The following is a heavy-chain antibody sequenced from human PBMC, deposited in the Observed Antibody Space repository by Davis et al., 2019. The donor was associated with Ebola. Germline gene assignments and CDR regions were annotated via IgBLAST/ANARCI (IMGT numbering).Heavy chain of an antibody. D-gene: IGHD1-26*01. J-gene: IGHJ4*02. Sequence: GGSLRLSCSASGFTFSSYTMHWVRQAPGKGLECVSAIRSGGINTYYADSVKGRFTISRDNSKNILYLQMSSLRAEDTAVYYCVKGIVGTAKVYWGQGTLVTVSS. CDR1: GFTFSSYT. V-gene: IGHV3-64D*08. CDR3: VKGIVGTAKVY. CDR2: IRSGGINT.